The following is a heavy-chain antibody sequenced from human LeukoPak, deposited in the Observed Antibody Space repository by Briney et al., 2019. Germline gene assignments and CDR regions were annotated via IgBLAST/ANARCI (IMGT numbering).Heavy chain of an antibody. Sequence: KPSGTLSLTCAVSGGSISSSNWWSWVRQPPGKGLEWIGEIYHSGSTNYNPSLKSRVTISVDKSKNQFSLKLSSVTAADTAVYYCARRTRYCSGGSCYYMDVWGKGTTVTVSS. CDR2: IYHSGST. CDR1: GGSISSSNW. J-gene: IGHJ6*03. D-gene: IGHD2-15*01. V-gene: IGHV4-4*02. CDR3: ARRTRYCSGGSCYYMDV.